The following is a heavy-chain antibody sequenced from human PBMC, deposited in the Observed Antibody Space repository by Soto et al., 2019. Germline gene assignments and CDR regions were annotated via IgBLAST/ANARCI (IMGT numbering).Heavy chain of an antibody. D-gene: IGHD6-6*01. Sequence: QVQLVESAGGVVQPGRSLRLSCAASGFTFSFYAVHWVRQAPGKGLEWVAYISPDGTNKYYADSVKGRFTISRDNSKNTLYVQMNSLRADDTAVYFCARDTVGYSSSFPAGYYGMDVWGPGTTVTVSS. CDR3: ARDTVGYSSSFPAGYYGMDV. CDR1: GFTFSFYA. J-gene: IGHJ6*02. V-gene: IGHV3-30-3*01. CDR2: ISPDGTNK.